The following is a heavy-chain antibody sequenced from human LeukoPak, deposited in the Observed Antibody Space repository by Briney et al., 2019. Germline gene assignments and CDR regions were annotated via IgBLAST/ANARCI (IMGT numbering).Heavy chain of an antibody. Sequence: SVKVSCKASGGTFSSYTISWVRQAPGQGLEWMGRIIPILGIANYAQKFQGRVTITADKSTSTAYMELSSLRSEDTAVYYCARAHYYDSRYNWFDPWGQGTLVTASS. CDR2: IIPILGIA. J-gene: IGHJ5*02. D-gene: IGHD3-22*01. V-gene: IGHV1-69*02. CDR3: ARAHYYDSRYNWFDP. CDR1: GGTFSSYT.